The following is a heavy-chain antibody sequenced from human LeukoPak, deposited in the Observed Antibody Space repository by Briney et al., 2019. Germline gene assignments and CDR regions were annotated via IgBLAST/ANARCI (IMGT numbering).Heavy chain of an antibody. CDR3: AKDIGRINYYDSRGHFDY. Sequence: PGRSLRLSCAASEFTFDDYAMHWVRQAPGKGLEWVSGISWNSGSIGCADSVKGRFTISRDNAKNSLYLQMNSLRAEDTALYYCAKDIGRINYYDSRGHFDYWGQGTLVTVSS. D-gene: IGHD3-22*01. J-gene: IGHJ4*02. V-gene: IGHV3-9*01. CDR1: EFTFDDYA. CDR2: ISWNSGSI.